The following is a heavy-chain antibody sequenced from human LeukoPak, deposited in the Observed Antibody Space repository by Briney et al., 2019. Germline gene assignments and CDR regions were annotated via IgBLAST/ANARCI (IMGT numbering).Heavy chain of an antibody. D-gene: IGHD3-22*01. Sequence: ASVKVSCKASGYTFTAYYIHWVRQAPGQGLEWMGWINPNSGGTNYAQKFQGRVTMTRDTSISTAYMELSRLRSDDTAVYYCARDLRKVVITVFGYWGQGTLVTVSS. J-gene: IGHJ4*02. CDR2: INPNSGGT. V-gene: IGHV1-2*02. CDR1: GYTFTAYY. CDR3: ARDLRKVVITVFGY.